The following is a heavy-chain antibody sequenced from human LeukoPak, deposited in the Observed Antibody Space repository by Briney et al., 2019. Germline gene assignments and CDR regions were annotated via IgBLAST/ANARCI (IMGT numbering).Heavy chain of an antibody. CDR2: IKQDGSEK. CDR3: ASVTYYDFWSEAFDI. Sequence: GGSLRLSCAASGFTFSSYWMSWVRQAPGKGLEWVANIKQDGSEKYYVDSVKGRFTISRDNAKNSLYLQMNSLRAEDTAAYYCASVTYYDFWSEAFDIWGQGTMVTVSS. D-gene: IGHD3-3*01. V-gene: IGHV3-7*01. CDR1: GFTFSSYW. J-gene: IGHJ3*02.